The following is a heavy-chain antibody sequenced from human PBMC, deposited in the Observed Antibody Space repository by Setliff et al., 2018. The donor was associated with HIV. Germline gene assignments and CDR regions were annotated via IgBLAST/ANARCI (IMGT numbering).Heavy chain of an antibody. CDR3: ARAYNFWAHFDT. CDR2: FDPQDGET. CDR1: GFTLSEVS. J-gene: IGHJ3*02. V-gene: IGHV1-24*01. D-gene: IGHD1-1*01. Sequence: ASVKVSCKVSGFTLSEVSIHWVRQAPGKGLEWMGYFDPQDGETVYAQRFQGRVTMTEDTSTDTAYLELSGLKSDDTAVYYCARAYNFWAHFDTWGPGITVTVSS.